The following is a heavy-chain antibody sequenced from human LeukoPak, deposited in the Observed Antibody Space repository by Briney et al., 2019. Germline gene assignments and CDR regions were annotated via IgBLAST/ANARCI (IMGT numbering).Heavy chain of an antibody. D-gene: IGHD3-16*01. V-gene: IGHV1-18*04. J-gene: IGHJ3*02. CDR1: GYTFTSYY. Sequence: PVASVKVSCKASGYTFTSYYMHWVRQAPGQGLEWMGWISAYNGNTNYAQKLQGRVTMTTDTSTSTAYMELRSLRSDDTAVYYCSGGKRYAFDIWGQGTMVTVSS. CDR2: ISAYNGNT. CDR3: SGGKRYAFDI.